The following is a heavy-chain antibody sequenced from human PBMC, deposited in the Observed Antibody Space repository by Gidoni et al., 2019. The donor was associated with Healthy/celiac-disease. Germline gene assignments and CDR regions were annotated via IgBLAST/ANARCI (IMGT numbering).Heavy chain of an antibody. CDR1: GFTFSSDW. V-gene: IGHV3-74*01. CDR3: ARDGIAAAGGLYYYYGMDV. D-gene: IGHD6-13*01. Sequence: EVQLVESGGGLVQPGGSLRLSCAASGFTFSSDWMHWVRQAPGKGLVWVSRINSDGSSTSYADSVKGRFTISRDNAKNTLYLQMNSLRAEDTAVYYCARDGIAAAGGLYYYYGMDVWGQGTTVTVSS. J-gene: IGHJ6*02. CDR2: INSDGSST.